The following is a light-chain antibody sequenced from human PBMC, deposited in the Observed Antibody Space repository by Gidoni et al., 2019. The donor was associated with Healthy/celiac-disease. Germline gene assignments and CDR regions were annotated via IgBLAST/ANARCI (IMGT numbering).Light chain of an antibody. V-gene: IGLV3-1*01. CDR1: KLGDTY. CDR3: QAWDSSTAV. J-gene: IGLJ1*01. Sequence: SYDLTQPPSVPVSPGQTSSITCSGAKLGDTYACWYQQKPGQSPVLVIYQDSTRRSGVPERFSGSSSGNTATLTISGTQAMDEADYYCQAWDSSTAVFGTGTKVTVL. CDR2: QDS.